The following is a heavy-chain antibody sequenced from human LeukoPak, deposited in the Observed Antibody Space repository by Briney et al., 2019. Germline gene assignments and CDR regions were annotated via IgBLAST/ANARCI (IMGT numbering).Heavy chain of an antibody. J-gene: IGHJ6*02. Sequence: SETLSLTCTVSGGSISSYYWSWIRQPPGMGLEWIGYIYYSGSTNYNPSLKSRVTISVDTSKNQFSLKLSSVTAADTAVYYCARWDSYYYGMDVWGQGTTVTVSS. CDR3: ARWDSYYYGMDV. V-gene: IGHV4-59*01. CDR1: GGSISSYY. CDR2: IYYSGST.